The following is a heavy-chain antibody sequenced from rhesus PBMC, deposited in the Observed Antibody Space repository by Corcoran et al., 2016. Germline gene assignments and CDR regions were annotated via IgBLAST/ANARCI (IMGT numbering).Heavy chain of an antibody. CDR3: ASVPRN. Sequence: QLQLQESGPGLVKPSETLSVTCAVSGGSLSSSYWSWIRQAPGKGLEWIGYIYGSGCSTNYNPSLKCRVTLSIDTSKNQRSVRLSSVTAADTAVYYGASVPRNWGQGVLVTVSS. CDR2: IYGSGCST. CDR1: GGSLSSSY. V-gene: IGHV4-169*02. J-gene: IGHJ4*01.